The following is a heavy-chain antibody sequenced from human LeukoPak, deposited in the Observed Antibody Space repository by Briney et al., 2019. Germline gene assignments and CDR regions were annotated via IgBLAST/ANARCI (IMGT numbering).Heavy chain of an antibody. V-gene: IGHV4-34*01. Sequence: SETLSLTCTVSGDSISSYYWSWIRQPPGKGLEWIGEINHSGSTNYNPSLKSRVTISVDTSKNQFSLKLSSVTAADTAVYYCARGRNWFDPWGQGTLVTVSS. J-gene: IGHJ5*02. CDR2: INHSGST. CDR3: ARGRNWFDP. CDR1: GDSISSYY.